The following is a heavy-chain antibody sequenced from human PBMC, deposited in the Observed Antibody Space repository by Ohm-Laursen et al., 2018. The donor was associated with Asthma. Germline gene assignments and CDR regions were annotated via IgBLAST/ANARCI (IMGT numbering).Heavy chain of an antibody. D-gene: IGHD3-22*01. J-gene: IGHJ4*02. Sequence: SVKVSCKASGYTFTNYGFSWVRQAPGQGLEWMGWISAYNGNTNYAQKLQGRVTMTTNTSTSTAYMELRSLRSEDAAVYYCARGYSSGSIDYWGQGTLVTVSS. V-gene: IGHV1-18*04. CDR3: ARGYSSGSIDY. CDR2: ISAYNGNT. CDR1: GYTFTNYG.